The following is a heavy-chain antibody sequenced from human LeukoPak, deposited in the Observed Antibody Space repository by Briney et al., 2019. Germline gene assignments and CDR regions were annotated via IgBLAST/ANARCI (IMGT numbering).Heavy chain of an antibody. CDR1: GGSFSGYY. V-gene: IGHV4-59*08. CDR3: ARHGADGDYYDSSGFQEFDY. J-gene: IGHJ4*02. Sequence: SETLSLTCAVYGGSFSGYYWSWIRQPPGKGLEWIGYIYYSGSTNYNPSLKSRVTISVDTSKNQFSLKLSSVTAADTAVYYCARHGADGDYYDSSGFQEFDYWGQGTLVTVSS. CDR2: IYYSGST. D-gene: IGHD3-22*01.